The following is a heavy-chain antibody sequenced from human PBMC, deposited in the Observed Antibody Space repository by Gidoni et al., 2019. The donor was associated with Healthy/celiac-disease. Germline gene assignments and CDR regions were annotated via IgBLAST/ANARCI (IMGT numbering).Heavy chain of an antibody. J-gene: IGHJ4*02. CDR3: AKRLYSYGSSYFDY. V-gene: IGHV3-23*01. Sequence: EVQLLESGGGLVQPGGSLRLSCAASGFTFSSYAMSWVRQAPGKGLEWVSAISGSGGSTYYAYTVKGRFTISRDNSKNTLYLQMNSLRAEDTAVYYCAKRLYSYGSSYFDYWGQGTLVTVSS. D-gene: IGHD5-18*01. CDR1: GFTFSSYA. CDR2: ISGSGGST.